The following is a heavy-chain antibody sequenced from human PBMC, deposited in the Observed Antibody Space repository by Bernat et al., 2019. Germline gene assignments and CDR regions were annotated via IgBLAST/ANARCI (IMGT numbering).Heavy chain of an antibody. Sequence: EVQLVESGGGLVKPGGSLRLSCAASGFTFSNAWMSWVRQAPGKGLEWVGRIKSKTDGGTTDYAAPVKGRFTISRDDSKNTLYLQMNSLKTEDTAVYYCTTASVLLWFRESYYYYMDVWGKGTTVTVSS. V-gene: IGHV3-15*01. CDR1: GFTFSNAW. J-gene: IGHJ6*03. CDR3: TTASVLLWFRESYYYYMDV. D-gene: IGHD3-10*01. CDR2: IKSKTDGGTT.